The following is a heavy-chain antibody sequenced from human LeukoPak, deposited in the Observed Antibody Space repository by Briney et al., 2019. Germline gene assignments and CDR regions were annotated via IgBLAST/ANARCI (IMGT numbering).Heavy chain of an antibody. Sequence: GGSLRLSCAASGFTFRSYGMHWVRQAPGKGLEWVAVIWYDGSNKYYADSVKGRFTISRDNSENTLYLQMNSLRAEDTALYYCASDGIAVDRGIGYFDYWGQGTLVTVSP. CDR3: ASDGIAVDRGIGYFDY. J-gene: IGHJ4*02. CDR1: GFTFRSYG. V-gene: IGHV3-33*01. D-gene: IGHD6-13*01. CDR2: IWYDGSNK.